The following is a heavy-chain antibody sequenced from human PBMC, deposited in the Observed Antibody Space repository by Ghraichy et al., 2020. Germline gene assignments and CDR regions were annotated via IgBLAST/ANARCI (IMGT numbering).Heavy chain of an antibody. V-gene: IGHV4-30-2*01. D-gene: IGHD5-12*01. J-gene: IGHJ3*02. Sequence: SETLSLTCAVSGGSISSGGYSWSWIRQPPGKGLEWIGYIYHSGSTYYNPSLKSRVTISVDRSKNQFSLKLSSVTAADTAVYYCARAKGGYVGFFDIWGQGTMVTVSS. CDR3: ARAKGGYVGFFDI. CDR1: GGSISSGGYS. CDR2: IYHSGST.